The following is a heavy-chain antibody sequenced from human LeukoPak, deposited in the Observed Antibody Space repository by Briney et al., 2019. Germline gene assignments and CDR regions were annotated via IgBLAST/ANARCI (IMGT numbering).Heavy chain of an antibody. CDR2: IYYSGCT. D-gene: IGHD6-6*01. Sequence: PSETLSLTCTVSGGSISSSSYDWGWIRQPRGKGLEGIGSIYYSGCTYYTPSLTSRVPISVATSKNQFSLKLSSVTAADTAVYYCARRAARPERYFDYWGQGTLVTVSS. CDR3: ARRAARPERYFDY. V-gene: IGHV4-39*01. J-gene: IGHJ4*02. CDR1: GGSISSSSYD.